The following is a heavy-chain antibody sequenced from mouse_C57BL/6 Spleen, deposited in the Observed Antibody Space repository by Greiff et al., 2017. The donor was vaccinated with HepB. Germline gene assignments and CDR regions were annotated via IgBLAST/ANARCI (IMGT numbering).Heavy chain of an antibody. D-gene: IGHD1-1*01. CDR2: ISYDGSN. V-gene: IGHV3-6*01. J-gene: IGHJ2*01. CDR1: GYSITSGYY. Sequence: EVQLQESGPGLVKPSQSLSLTCSVTGYSITSGYYWNWIRQFPGNKLEWMGYISYDGSNNYNPSLKNRISITRDTSKNQFFLKLNPVTTEDTATDYCARDKYYYGSSYGLFDYWGQGTTLTVSS. CDR3: ARDKYYYGSSYGLFDY.